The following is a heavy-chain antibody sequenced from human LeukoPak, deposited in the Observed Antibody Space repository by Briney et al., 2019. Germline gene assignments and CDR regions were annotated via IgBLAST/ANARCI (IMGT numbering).Heavy chain of an antibody. D-gene: IGHD3-3*01. J-gene: IGHJ4*02. Sequence: GGSLRLSCTASGFTFGDYAMSWVRQAPGKGLEWVGFIRSKAYGGTTEYAASVKGRFTISRDDSKSIAYLQMNSLKTEDTAVYYCTTPQRKYDFWSGYFTRDYWGQGTLVTVSS. CDR2: IRSKAYGGTT. CDR3: TTPQRKYDFWSGYFTRDY. CDR1: GFTFGDYA. V-gene: IGHV3-49*04.